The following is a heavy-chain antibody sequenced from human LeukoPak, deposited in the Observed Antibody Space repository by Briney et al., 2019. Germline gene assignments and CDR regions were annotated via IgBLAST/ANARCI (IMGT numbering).Heavy chain of an antibody. Sequence: ASVKVSCKASGYTFASYDINWVRQATGQGLEWMGWMNPNSGNTGYAQKFQGRITMTRNTSISTAYMELSSLTSEDTAVYYCAKIGAAGNRRLNYWGQGTLGNVSS. J-gene: IGHJ4*02. V-gene: IGHV1-8*01. CDR2: MNPNSGNT. CDR1: GYTFASYD. CDR3: AKIGAAGNRRLNY. D-gene: IGHD6-13*01.